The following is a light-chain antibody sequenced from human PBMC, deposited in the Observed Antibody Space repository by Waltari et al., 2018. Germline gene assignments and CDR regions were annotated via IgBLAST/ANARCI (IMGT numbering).Light chain of an antibody. Sequence: MTQSPSSLSASVGDRVTITCQASQGISKFVNWYQHKAGKAPKLLIHDATRLEVGVPSRFTGSGSGTDFTFTVSSLQPEDIATYYCQQFDSVPYTFGQGTKLEI. CDR3: QQFDSVPYT. J-gene: IGKJ2*01. V-gene: IGKV1-33*01. CDR2: DAT. CDR1: QGISKF.